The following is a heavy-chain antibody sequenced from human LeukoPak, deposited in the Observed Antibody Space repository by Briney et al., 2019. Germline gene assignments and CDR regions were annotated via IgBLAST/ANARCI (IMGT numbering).Heavy chain of an antibody. Sequence: SETLSLTCTVSGGSISSGSYYWSWIRQPAGKGLEWIGRIYTSGSTNYNPSLKSRVTISVDTSKNQFSLKLSSVTAADTAVYYCARGDIVATMDAFDIWGQGTMVTVSS. CDR1: GGSISSGSYY. CDR3: ARGDIVATMDAFDI. D-gene: IGHD5-12*01. CDR2: IYTSGST. J-gene: IGHJ3*02. V-gene: IGHV4-61*02.